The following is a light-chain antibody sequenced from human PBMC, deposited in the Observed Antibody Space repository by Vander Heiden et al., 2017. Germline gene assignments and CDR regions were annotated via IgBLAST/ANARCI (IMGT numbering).Light chain of an antibody. J-gene: IGKJ2*03. CDR1: QSVSNNY. Sequence: IVLPLSTGTPSLSPGESDNLPCRASQSVSNNYLAWYQQKPGRAPRLLIYDSSTRATYSPDRFSGSGSETDFTLTISTLEPDDFGVYYCQQYAKSIGSFGQGTKLEI. CDR2: DSS. V-gene: IGKV3-20*01. CDR3: QQYAKSIGS.